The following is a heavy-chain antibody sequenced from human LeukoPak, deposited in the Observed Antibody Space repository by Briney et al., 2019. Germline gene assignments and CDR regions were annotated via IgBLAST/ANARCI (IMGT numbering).Heavy chain of an antibody. Sequence: QPGGSLRLSCAASGFTFSSYWMNWVRQAPGKGLEWVSSISSSSSYIYYADSVKGRFTISRDNAKNSLYLQMNSLRAEDTAVYYCARDYPHRGYSGYEQGVWGQGTLVTVSS. J-gene: IGHJ4*02. CDR1: GFTFSSYW. CDR3: ARDYPHRGYSGYEQGV. V-gene: IGHV3-21*01. CDR2: ISSSSSYI. D-gene: IGHD5-12*01.